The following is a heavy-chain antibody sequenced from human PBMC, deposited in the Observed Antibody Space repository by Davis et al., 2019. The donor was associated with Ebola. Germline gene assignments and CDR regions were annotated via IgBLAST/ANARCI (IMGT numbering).Heavy chain of an antibody. CDR2: IYPTDYDT. CDR1: GYTFNAYW. Sequence: GESLKISCKGSGYTFNAYWIGWVRQMPGKGLEWMGIIYPTDYDTRYSPSFQGQVTISADKSVGAAYLQWNSLKASDTAIYYCARQRELTAFDIWGQGTVVTVSS. D-gene: IGHD1-1*01. V-gene: IGHV5-51*01. CDR3: ARQRELTAFDI. J-gene: IGHJ3*02.